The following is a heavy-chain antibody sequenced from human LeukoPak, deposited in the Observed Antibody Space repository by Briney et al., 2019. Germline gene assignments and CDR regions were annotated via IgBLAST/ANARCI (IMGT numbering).Heavy chain of an antibody. Sequence: PSETLSLXCTVSGGSIISSSYYWGWIRQPPGKGPEWIGSIYYSGSTYYNPSLKSRVTISVDTSKNQFSLKLSSVTAADTAVYYCARLPGNYFDYWGQGTLVTVSS. CDR3: ARLPGNYFDY. V-gene: IGHV4-39*01. CDR2: IYYSGST. CDR1: GGSIISSSYY. J-gene: IGHJ4*02.